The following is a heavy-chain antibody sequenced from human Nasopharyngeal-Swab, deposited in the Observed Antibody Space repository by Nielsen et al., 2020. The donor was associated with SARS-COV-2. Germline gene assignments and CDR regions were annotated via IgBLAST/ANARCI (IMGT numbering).Heavy chain of an antibody. D-gene: IGHD4-17*01. J-gene: IGHJ5*01. CDR1: GFRFGTYW. V-gene: IGHV3-74*01. CDR3: TRNLRYFDWFDY. Sequence: GESLKISCAASGFRFGTYWMHWVRQAPGEGLMWVSQINDDGSSTNYADSVKGRFTISRDNTKNTLYLQMHSLRAEDTAVYFCTRNLRYFDWFDYWGQGTLVTVSS. CDR2: INDDGSST.